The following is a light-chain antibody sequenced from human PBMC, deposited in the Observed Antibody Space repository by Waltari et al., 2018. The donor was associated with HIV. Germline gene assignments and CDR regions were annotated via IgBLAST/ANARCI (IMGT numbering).Light chain of an antibody. V-gene: IGKV3-15*01. CDR1: QSISSN. CDR3: QQYNNWPRT. CDR2: GAS. Sequence: EVVMAQSPATLSVSPGERATLSCRASQSISSNLAWYHQRPVQAPRLLIYGASTRATGIPARFSGGGSGTEFTLTISSLQSEDFGVYYCQQYNNWPRTFGQGTKVEIQ. J-gene: IGKJ1*01.